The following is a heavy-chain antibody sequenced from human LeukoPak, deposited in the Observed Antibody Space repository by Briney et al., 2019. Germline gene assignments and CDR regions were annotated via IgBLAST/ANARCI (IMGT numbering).Heavy chain of an antibody. V-gene: IGHV6-1*01. Sequence: SLTLSLTCAISGDSVSSNSAAWNWIRQSPSRGLEWLGRTYYRSKWYNDYAVSVKSRITINPDTSKNQFSLQLNSVTPEDTAVYYCARGVNIAAAGARYYFDYWGQGTLVTVSS. D-gene: IGHD6-13*01. J-gene: IGHJ4*02. CDR2: TYYRSKWYN. CDR1: GDSVSSNSAA. CDR3: ARGVNIAAAGARYYFDY.